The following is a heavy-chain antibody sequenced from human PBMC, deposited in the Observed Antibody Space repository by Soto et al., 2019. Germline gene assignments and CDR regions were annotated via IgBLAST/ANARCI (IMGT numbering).Heavy chain of an antibody. J-gene: IGHJ6*02. CDR2: INPSGGST. CDR1: GYTFTSYY. D-gene: IGHD6-6*01. V-gene: IGHV1-46*01. Sequence: GASVKVSCKASGYTFTSYYMHWVRQAPGQGLEWMGIINPSGGSTSYAQKFQGRVTMTRDTSTSTVYMELSSLRSEDTAVYYCASPYSSSPPVYYYYGMDVWGQGTTVTVSS. CDR3: ASPYSSSPPVYYYYGMDV.